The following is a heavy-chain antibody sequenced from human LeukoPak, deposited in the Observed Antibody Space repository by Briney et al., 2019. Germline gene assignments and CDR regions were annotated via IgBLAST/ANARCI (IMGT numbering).Heavy chain of an antibody. D-gene: IGHD3-22*01. J-gene: IGHJ4*02. V-gene: IGHV3-23*01. CDR3: AKDYYDTNGYPDY. CDR1: GFTFRSYA. Sequence: GGSLRLSCAASGFTFRSYAMNWVRQAPGKGLEWVAVISGSGGSTYYADSVKGRFTISRDNSKNTLYLQVNSLRAEDTAVCYCAKDYYDTNGYPDYWGRGTLVTVSS. CDR2: ISGSGGST.